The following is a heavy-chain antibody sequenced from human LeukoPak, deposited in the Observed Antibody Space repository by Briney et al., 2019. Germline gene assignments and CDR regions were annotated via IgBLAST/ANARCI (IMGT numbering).Heavy chain of an antibody. CDR2: ISSSSSYT. V-gene: IGHV3-11*05. CDR3: ATEDPSGLDVFNL. Sequence: GGSLRLSCAASGFTFSDYYMSWIRQAPGKGLEWVSYISSSSSYTNYADSVKGRFTISRDNAKNSLYLQMNSLRAEDTAVYYCATEDPSGLDVFNLWGQGTMVAVSS. CDR1: GFTFSDYY. D-gene: IGHD5-12*01. J-gene: IGHJ3*01.